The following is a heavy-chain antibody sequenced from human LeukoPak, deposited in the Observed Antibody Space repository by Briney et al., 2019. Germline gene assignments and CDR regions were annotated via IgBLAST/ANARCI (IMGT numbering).Heavy chain of an antibody. Sequence: MPSETLSLTCTVSGGSISSYYWSWIRQPPGKGLEWIGYIYYSGSTNYNPSLKSRVTISVDTSKNQFSLKLSSVTAADTAVYYCARGYCSGGSCYSVGPYYFDYWGQGTLVTVSS. V-gene: IGHV4-59*12. CDR1: GGSISSYY. CDR2: IYYSGST. CDR3: ARGYCSGGSCYSVGPYYFDY. D-gene: IGHD2-15*01. J-gene: IGHJ4*02.